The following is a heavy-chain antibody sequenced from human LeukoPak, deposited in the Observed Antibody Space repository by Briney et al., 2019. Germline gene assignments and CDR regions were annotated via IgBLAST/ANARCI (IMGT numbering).Heavy chain of an antibody. V-gene: IGHV1-2*04. CDR2: INPNSGGT. J-gene: IGHJ5*02. Sequence: ASVKVSCKASGYTFTGYYMHWVRQAPGQGLEWMGRINPNSGGTNYAQKFQGWVTMTRDTSISTAYMELSRLRSDDTAVYYCARARITMVRGVNNKYNWSDPWGQGTLVTVSS. D-gene: IGHD3-10*01. CDR1: GYTFTGYY. CDR3: ARARITMVRGVNNKYNWSDP.